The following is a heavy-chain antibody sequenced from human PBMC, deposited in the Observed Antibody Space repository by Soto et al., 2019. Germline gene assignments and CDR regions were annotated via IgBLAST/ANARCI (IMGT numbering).Heavy chain of an antibody. V-gene: IGHV3-53*04. CDR3: AREGVPNYYDSSGYYPPVDYYGMDV. CDR2: IYSGGST. CDR1: GFTVSSNY. Sequence: GGSLRLSCAASGFTVSSNYMSWVRQAPGKGLECVSVIYSGGSTYYADSVKGRFTISRHNSKNTLYLQMNSLRAEDTAVYYCAREGVPNYYDSSGYYPPVDYYGMDVWGQGPTVTVSS. J-gene: IGHJ6*02. D-gene: IGHD3-22*01.